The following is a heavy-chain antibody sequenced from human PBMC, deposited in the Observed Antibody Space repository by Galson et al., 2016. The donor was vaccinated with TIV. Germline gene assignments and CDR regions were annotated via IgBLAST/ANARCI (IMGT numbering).Heavy chain of an antibody. J-gene: IGHJ2*01. D-gene: IGHD4-23*01. CDR2: INPNSGGT. CDR1: GYTFTSYH. V-gene: IGHV1-2*02. CDR3: ARAATVVGDWYFDL. Sequence: SVKVSCKASGYTFTSYHVHWVRQAPGQGLEWMGSINPNSGGTNYAQSFQGRVPITRDTSISTASMELSMLRSDDTATYYCARAATVVGDWYFDLWGRGTLVPVSS.